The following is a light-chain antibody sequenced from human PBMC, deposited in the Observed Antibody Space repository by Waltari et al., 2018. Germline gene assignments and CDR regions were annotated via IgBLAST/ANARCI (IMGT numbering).Light chain of an antibody. J-gene: IGLJ2*01. CDR2: HAD. CDR3: AAWDDSLNGVV. V-gene: IGLV1-36*01. CDR1: SSNIGNNA. Sequence: QSVLTQPPSVSEAPRQRVTISCSGSSSNIGNNAVIWYQQLPGKAPKLLFYHADLLPSGVSDRFSGSKSGTSASRAISGLQSDDEADYYCAAWDDSLNGVVFGGGTKLTVL.